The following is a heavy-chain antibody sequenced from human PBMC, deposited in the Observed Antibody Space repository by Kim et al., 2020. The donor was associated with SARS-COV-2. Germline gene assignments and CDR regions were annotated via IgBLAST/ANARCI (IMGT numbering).Heavy chain of an antibody. V-gene: IGHV3-23*01. CDR2: ITGNADST. CDR1: GFTSSTYAFNAYA. D-gene: IGHD5-12*01. Sequence: GGSLRLSCAASGFTSSTYAFNAYAMDWVRQAPGKGLEWVSVITGNADSTYYADSVKGRFTISRDNSKNTVYLQMSSLRADDTAVYFCARYRWPFSCGYDAFDIWGQGTMVTVAS. J-gene: IGHJ3*02. CDR3: ARYRWPFSCGYDAFDI.